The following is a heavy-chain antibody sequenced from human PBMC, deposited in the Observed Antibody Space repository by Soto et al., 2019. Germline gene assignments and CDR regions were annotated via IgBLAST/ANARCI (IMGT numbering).Heavy chain of an antibody. CDR1: GFTFSSYA. Sequence: EAQLLESGGGLVQPGGSLRLSCAASGFTFSSYAMSWVRQAPGKGLEWVSAISGSGGSTYYADSVKGRFTISRDNSKNTLYLQMNSLRAEDTAVYYCAKDPKSRSWADDYWGQGTLVTVSS. V-gene: IGHV3-23*01. D-gene: IGHD6-13*01. J-gene: IGHJ4*02. CDR3: AKDPKSRSWADDY. CDR2: ISGSGGST.